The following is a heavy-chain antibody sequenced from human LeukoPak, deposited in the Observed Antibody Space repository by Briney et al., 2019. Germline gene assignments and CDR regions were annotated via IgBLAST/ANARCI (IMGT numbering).Heavy chain of an antibody. V-gene: IGHV4-34*01. D-gene: IGHD2-2*01. J-gene: IGHJ5*02. Sequence: SETLSLTCAVYGGSFSGYYWSWIRQPPGEGLEWIGEINHSGSTNYNPSLKSRVTISVDTSKNQFSLKLSSVTAADTAVYYCASVRDIVVEGALDPWGQGTLVTVSS. CDR1: GGSFSGYY. CDR2: INHSGST. CDR3: ASVRDIVVEGALDP.